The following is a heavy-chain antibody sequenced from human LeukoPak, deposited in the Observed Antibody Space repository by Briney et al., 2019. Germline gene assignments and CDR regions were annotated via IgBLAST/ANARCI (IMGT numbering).Heavy chain of an antibody. CDR2: INPSGGST. CDR3: ARESVDYYDSSGYFDY. Sequence: EASVKVSCKASGYTFTSYYMHWVRQAPGQGLEWMGIINPSGGSTSYAQKFQGRVTMTRDTSTSTAYMELSSLRSEDTAVYYCARESVDYYDSSGYFDYWGQGTLVTVSS. J-gene: IGHJ4*02. CDR1: GYTFTSYY. D-gene: IGHD3-22*01. V-gene: IGHV1-46*01.